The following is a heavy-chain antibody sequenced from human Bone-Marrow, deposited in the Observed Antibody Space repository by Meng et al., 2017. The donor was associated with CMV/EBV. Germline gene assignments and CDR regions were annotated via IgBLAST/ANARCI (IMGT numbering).Heavy chain of an antibody. CDR1: GGSISSSSYY. Sequence: SETLSLTCTVSGGSISSSSYYWGWIRQPPGKGLEWIGSIYYSGSTYYNPSLKSRVTISVDTSKNQFSLKLSSVTAADTAVYYCARIVGATLYYYYGMDVWGQGTTVTVSS. CDR2: IYYSGST. V-gene: IGHV4-39*07. J-gene: IGHJ6*02. D-gene: IGHD1-26*01. CDR3: ARIVGATLYYYYGMDV.